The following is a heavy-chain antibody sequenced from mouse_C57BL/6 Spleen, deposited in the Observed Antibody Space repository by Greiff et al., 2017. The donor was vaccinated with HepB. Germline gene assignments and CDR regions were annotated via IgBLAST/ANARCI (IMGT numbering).Heavy chain of an antibody. J-gene: IGHJ4*01. D-gene: IGHD1-1*01. CDR2: ISSGSSTI. V-gene: IGHV5-17*01. CDR1: GFTFSDYG. Sequence: EVKLMESGGGLVKPGGSLKLSCAASGFTFSDYGMHWVRQAPEKGLEWVAYISSGSSTIYYAETVKRRFTISRDNSKNTLFLQMTSLRSEDTAMYYCARPTVDAMDYWGQGTSVTVSS. CDR3: ARPTVDAMDY.